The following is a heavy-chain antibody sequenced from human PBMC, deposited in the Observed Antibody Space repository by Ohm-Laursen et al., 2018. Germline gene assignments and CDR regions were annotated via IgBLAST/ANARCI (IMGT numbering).Heavy chain of an antibody. CDR2: IYSGGST. V-gene: IGHV3-53*01. Sequence: GSLRLSCAASGFTVSSNYMSWVRQAPGKGLEWVSVIYSGGSTSYADSVKGRFTISRDNAKNSLYLQMNGLRAEDTAVYYCARELGIPVTPIDYWGQGTLVTVSS. CDR3: ARELGIPVTPIDY. D-gene: IGHD2-2*01. CDR1: GFTVSSNY. J-gene: IGHJ4*02.